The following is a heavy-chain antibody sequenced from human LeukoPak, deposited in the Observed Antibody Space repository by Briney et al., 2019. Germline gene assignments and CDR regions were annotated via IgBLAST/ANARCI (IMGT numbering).Heavy chain of an antibody. J-gene: IGHJ6*02. CDR1: GFTFDDYG. V-gene: IGHV3-20*01. D-gene: IGHD2-2*01. CDR3: ARTLPAAMSYYYGMDV. Sequence: GGSLRLSCAASGFTFDDYGMSWVRQAPGKGLEWVSGINWNGGSTGYADSVKGRFTISRDNAKNSLYLQMNSLRAEDTALYHCARTLPAAMSYYYGMDVWGQGTTVTVSS. CDR2: INWNGGST.